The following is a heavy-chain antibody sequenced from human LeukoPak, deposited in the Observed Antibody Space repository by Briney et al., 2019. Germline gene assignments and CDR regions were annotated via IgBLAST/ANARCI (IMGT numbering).Heavy chain of an antibody. V-gene: IGHV3-21*01. CDR2: ISSISTNI. J-gene: IGHJ4*02. CDR3: ARKQWLNF. Sequence: GGSLRLSCAASGFTFSAYSMIWVRQAPGKGLEWGSSISSISTNIYYADSVKGRFTISRDNAKNSLYLQMNSLRAEDTAVYYCARKQWLNFWGQGTRVIVSS. D-gene: IGHD6-19*01. CDR1: GFTFSAYS.